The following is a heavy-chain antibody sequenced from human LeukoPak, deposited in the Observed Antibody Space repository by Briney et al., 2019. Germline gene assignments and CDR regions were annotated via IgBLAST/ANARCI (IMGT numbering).Heavy chain of an antibody. Sequence: ASVKVSCKASGYTFTCYYMHWVRQAPGQGLEWMGWINPNSGGTNYAQKFQGRVTMTRDTSISTAYMELSRLRSDDTAVYYCARGSAYCGGDCSWDTDYAFDIWGQGTMVTVSS. CDR1: GYTFTCYY. CDR2: INPNSGGT. J-gene: IGHJ3*02. CDR3: ARGSAYCGGDCSWDTDYAFDI. V-gene: IGHV1-2*02. D-gene: IGHD2-21*02.